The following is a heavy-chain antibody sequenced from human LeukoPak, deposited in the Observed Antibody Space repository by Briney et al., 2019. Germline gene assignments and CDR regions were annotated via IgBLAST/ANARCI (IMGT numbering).Heavy chain of an antibody. CDR3: ARDKMVGPTYFDY. Sequence: GGSLRLFCAASGFTFSSYWMSWVRQAPGKGLEWVANIKQDGSEKYYVDSVKGRFTISRDNAKNSLYLQMNSLSAEDTAVYYCARDKMVGPTYFDYWGQGTLVTASS. CDR2: IKQDGSEK. D-gene: IGHD1-26*01. CDR1: GFTFSSYW. V-gene: IGHV3-7*01. J-gene: IGHJ4*02.